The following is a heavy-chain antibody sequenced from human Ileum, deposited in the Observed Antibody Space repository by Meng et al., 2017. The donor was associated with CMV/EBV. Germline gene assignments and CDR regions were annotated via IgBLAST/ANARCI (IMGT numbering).Heavy chain of an antibody. D-gene: IGHD2-15*01. CDR1: GGSFSGYY. CDR3: ARGVAGGPFDY. V-gene: IGHV4-34*01. Sequence: QGQLQQWGAGLLKPSATLSLTCAVYGGSFSGYYWSWIRQPPGKGLEWIGEINHSGSTNYNPSLKSRVTISVDTSKNQFSLKLSSVTAADTAVYYCARGVAGGPFDYWGQGTLVTVSS. CDR2: INHSGST. J-gene: IGHJ4*02.